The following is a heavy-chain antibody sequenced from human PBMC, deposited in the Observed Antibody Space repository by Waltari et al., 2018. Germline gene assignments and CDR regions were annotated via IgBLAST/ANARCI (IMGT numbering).Heavy chain of an antibody. D-gene: IGHD3-22*01. CDR1: GFSLSFAYY. CDR3: ARLHYFDSSALRAFDI. J-gene: IGHJ3*02. Sequence: QVQLQESGPGLGTPSETLSLTCAVSGFSLSFAYYWGWIRQPPGKGLEWIGSIYHSGNTYYNPSVGSRVTMSIDTSKNQFSLKLSSVTAADTAVYYCARLHYFDSSALRAFDIWGQGTTVTVSS. CDR2: IYHSGNT. V-gene: IGHV4-38-2*01.